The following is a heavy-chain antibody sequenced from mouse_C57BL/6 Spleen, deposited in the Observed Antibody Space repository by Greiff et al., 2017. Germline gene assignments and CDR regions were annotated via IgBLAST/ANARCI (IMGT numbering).Heavy chain of an antibody. CDR2: IDPSDSYT. V-gene: IGHV1-69*01. J-gene: IGHJ3*01. D-gene: IGHD2-5*01. Sequence: QVQLQQPGAELVMPGASVKLSCKASGYTFTSYWMTWVKQRPGQGLEWIGEIDPSDSYTNYNQKFKGKSTLTVDKSYSTAYMQLSSLTSEDSAVYYWTRKAYYRNYGFAYWGQGTLVTVSA. CDR1: GYTFTSYW. CDR3: TRKAYYRNYGFAY.